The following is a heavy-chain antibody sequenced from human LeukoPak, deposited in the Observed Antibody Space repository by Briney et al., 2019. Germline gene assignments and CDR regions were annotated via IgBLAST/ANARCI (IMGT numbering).Heavy chain of an antibody. V-gene: IGHV4-34*01. J-gene: IGHJ4*02. Sequence: PSETLSLTCAVYGGSFSGYYWSWIRQPPGKGLEWIGEINHSGSTNYNPSLKSRVTMSVDTSKNQFSLKLSSVTAADTAVYYCARIAAAGTWYFDYWGQGTLVTVSS. CDR2: INHSGST. CDR3: ARIAAAGTWYFDY. CDR1: GGSFSGYY. D-gene: IGHD6-13*01.